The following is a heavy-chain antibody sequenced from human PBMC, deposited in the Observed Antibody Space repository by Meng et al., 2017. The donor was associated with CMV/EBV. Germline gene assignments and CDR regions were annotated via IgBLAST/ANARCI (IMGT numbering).Heavy chain of an antibody. V-gene: IGHV4-39*07. CDR3: ARDSAVAGVVDY. CDR1: GGSISSSSDY. Sequence: QLQLQEAGPGLAKPSETLSLTCTVSGGSISSSSDYWGWIRQPPGKGLEWIGSIYYSGSTYYNPSLKSRVTISVDTSKNQFSLKLSSVTAADTAVYYCARDSAVAGVVDYWGQGTLVTVSS. CDR2: IYYSGST. J-gene: IGHJ4*02. D-gene: IGHD6-19*01.